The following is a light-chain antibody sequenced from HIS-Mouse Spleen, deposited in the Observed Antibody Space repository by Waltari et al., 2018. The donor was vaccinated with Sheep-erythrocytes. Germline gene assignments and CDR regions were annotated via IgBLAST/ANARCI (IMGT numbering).Light chain of an antibody. CDR1: KLGDKY. CDR2: QDS. CDR3: QAWDSSTVV. V-gene: IGLV3-1*01. J-gene: IGLJ2*01. Sequence: SYELTQPPSVSVSPGQTASITCSGDKLGDKYACWYQQKPGHSPVLVIYQDSKRPSGIPVRFSGSNSGNTAPLPISGTQAMDEADYYCQAWDSSTVVFGGGTKLTVL.